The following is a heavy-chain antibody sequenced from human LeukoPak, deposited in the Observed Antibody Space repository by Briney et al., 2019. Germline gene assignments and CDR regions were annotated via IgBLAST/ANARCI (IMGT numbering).Heavy chain of an antibody. V-gene: IGHV1-2*02. CDR1: GYTFTGSY. D-gene: IGHD4-17*01. Sequence: ASVNVSCKASGYTFTGSYLHWVRQAPGQGLEWMGWINPNSGATNYARQFQGRVTMTRDTSISTAYMELSRLRSDDTAVYHCARGLTTVTFDCWGQGTLVTVTS. CDR3: ARGLTTVTFDC. J-gene: IGHJ4*02. CDR2: INPNSGAT.